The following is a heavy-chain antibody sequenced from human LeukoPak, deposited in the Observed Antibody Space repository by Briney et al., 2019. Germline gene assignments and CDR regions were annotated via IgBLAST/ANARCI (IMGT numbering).Heavy chain of an antibody. J-gene: IGHJ5*02. D-gene: IGHD2-15*01. CDR1: GGSISSGDYY. CDR3: ARGVGDCSGGSCYFWFDT. V-gene: IGHV4-30-4*01. Sequence: PSETLSLTCTVSGGSISSGDYYWSWIRQPPGKGLEWIGYIYYSGSTYYNPSLKSRVTISVDTSKNQFSLKLSSVTAADTAVYYCARGVGDCSGGSCYFWFDTWGQGTLVTVSS. CDR2: IYYSGST.